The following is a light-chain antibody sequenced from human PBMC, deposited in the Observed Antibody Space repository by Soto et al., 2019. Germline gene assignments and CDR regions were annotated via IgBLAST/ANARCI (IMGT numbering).Light chain of an antibody. CDR2: LTS. J-gene: IGKJ1*01. CDR1: QAVNTR. V-gene: IGKV3-11*01. CDR3: QQYNNWPPET. Sequence: EIVLTQSPATLSSFPGDRATLSCRASQAVNTRLAWYQHKPGQAPRLLIYLTSNRAAGIPARFSGSGSETDFTLTISDVEPEDFAVYYCQQYNNWPPETFGQGTKVDIK.